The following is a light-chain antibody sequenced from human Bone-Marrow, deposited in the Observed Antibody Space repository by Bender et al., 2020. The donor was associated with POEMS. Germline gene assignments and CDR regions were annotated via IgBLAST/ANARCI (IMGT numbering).Light chain of an antibody. CDR2: GVN. CDR1: SSDIGGHKS. Sequence: QSALTQPRSVSGSPGQSVTISCTGTSSDIGGHKSVSWYQHHPGKAPKVVLYGVNTRPSGISNRFSGSKSGNTASLTIAGLRAEDEADYYCCSYGSFVTLRVFGTGTKVTV. J-gene: IGLJ1*01. CDR3: CSYGSFVTLRV. V-gene: IGLV2-11*01.